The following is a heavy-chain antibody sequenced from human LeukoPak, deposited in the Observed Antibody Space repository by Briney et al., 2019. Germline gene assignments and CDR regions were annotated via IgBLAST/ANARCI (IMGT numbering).Heavy chain of an antibody. CDR1: GGTFSSYA. D-gene: IGHD3-22*01. J-gene: IGHJ4*02. Sequence: ASVKVSCKASGGTFSSYAISWMRQAPGQGREWMGRIIPILGIANYAQKFQGRVTITADKSTSTAYMELSSLRSEDTAVYYCAREEYYYDSSGFAFHFDYWGQGTLVTVSS. CDR2: IIPILGIA. CDR3: AREEYYYDSSGFAFHFDY. V-gene: IGHV1-69*04.